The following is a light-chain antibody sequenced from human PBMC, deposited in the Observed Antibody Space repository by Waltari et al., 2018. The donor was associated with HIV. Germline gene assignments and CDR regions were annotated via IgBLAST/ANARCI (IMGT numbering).Light chain of an antibody. CDR1: SSDIGIYTL. CDR2: DVT. Sequence: QSALTQPAPVSGSSGPSSTISCTATSSDIGIYTLLSWYQPHPGQAPQIMIYDVTNRPSGVSNRFAGSKSGNTASLTISGLQAEDEADYYRGSHAGSSILFGGGTKLTVL. J-gene: IGLJ2*01. V-gene: IGLV2-23*02. CDR3: GSHAGSSIL.